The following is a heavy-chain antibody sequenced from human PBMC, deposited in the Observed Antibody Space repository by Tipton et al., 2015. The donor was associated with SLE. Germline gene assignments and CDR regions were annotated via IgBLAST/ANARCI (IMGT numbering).Heavy chain of an antibody. J-gene: IGHJ4*02. CDR1: GFTFKNSA. D-gene: IGHD4/OR15-4a*01. V-gene: IGHV3-23*03. CDR3: AKHSAGLTYFDY. Sequence: SLRLSCAASGFTFKNSAMTWARQAPGKGLEWVGVIYSGENGPVYPDSVKGRFTISRDNSKNTLYLQMDGLRADDTAVYYCAKHSAGLTYFDYWGQGTLVTVSS. CDR2: IYSGENGP.